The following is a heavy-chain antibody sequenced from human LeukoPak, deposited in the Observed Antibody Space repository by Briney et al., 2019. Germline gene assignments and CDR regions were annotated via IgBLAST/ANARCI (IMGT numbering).Heavy chain of an antibody. J-gene: IGHJ4*02. CDR1: GGSFSGYY. Sequence: PSETLSLTCAVYGGSFSGYYWSWIRQPPGKGLEWIGEINHSGSTNYNPSLKSRVTISVDTSKNQFSLKLSSVTAADTAVYYCARRSSSWYRPYYFDYWGQGTLVTVSS. CDR2: INHSGST. CDR3: ARRSSSWYRPYYFDY. D-gene: IGHD6-13*01. V-gene: IGHV4-34*01.